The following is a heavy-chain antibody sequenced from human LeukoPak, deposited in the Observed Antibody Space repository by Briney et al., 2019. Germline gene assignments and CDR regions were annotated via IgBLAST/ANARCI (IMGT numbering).Heavy chain of an antibody. CDR2: ISAYNGNT. CDR3: ARDSDRPTYYYGSGSYYDGDY. CDR1: GYTFTSYG. J-gene: IGHJ4*02. Sequence: ASVKVSCKASGYTFTSYGIGWVRQAPGQGLEWMGWISAYNGNTNYAQKLQGRVTMTTDTSTSTAYMELRSLRSDDTAVYYCARDSDRPTYYYGSGSYYDGDYWGQGTLVTVSS. D-gene: IGHD3-10*01. V-gene: IGHV1-18*01.